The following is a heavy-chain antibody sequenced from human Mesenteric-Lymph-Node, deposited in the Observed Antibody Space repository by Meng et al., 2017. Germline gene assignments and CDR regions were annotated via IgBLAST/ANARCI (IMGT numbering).Heavy chain of an antibody. CDR3: ATGGLGATDYYGMDV. CDR2: INAGNGNT. Sequence: QVQLVQSGAEVKKPGASVKVSCKASGYTFTSYAMHWVRQAPGQRLEWMGWINAGNGNTKYSQKFQGRVTITRDTSASTAYMELSSLRSEDTAVYYCATGGLGATDYYGMDVWGQGTMVTVSS. CDR1: GYTFTSYA. D-gene: IGHD1-26*01. J-gene: IGHJ6*02. V-gene: IGHV1-3*01.